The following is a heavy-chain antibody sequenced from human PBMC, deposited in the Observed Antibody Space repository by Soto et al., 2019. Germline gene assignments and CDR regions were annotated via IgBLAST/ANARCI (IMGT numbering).Heavy chain of an antibody. Sequence: QVPLVQSGAEVKKPGASVKVSCKASGYTFTSYGISWVRQAPGQGLEWMGWLSAYNGNTNYAQKLQGRVTMTPATSAGTAYRELRSLRSDDTAVYYCARLPWPTVTTYYFAYWGRGPLVTVSS. J-gene: IGHJ4*02. D-gene: IGHD4-17*01. V-gene: IGHV1-18*01. CDR1: GYTFTSYG. CDR3: ARLPWPTVTTYYFAY. CDR2: LSAYNGNT.